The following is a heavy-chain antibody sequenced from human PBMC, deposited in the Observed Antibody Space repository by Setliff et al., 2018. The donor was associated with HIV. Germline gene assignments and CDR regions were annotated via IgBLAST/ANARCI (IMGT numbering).Heavy chain of an antibody. CDR1: GFTLGDYA. CDR2: VKQDGTET. CDR3: AKEIAAGGRPFFDS. J-gene: IGHJ4*02. D-gene: IGHD6-13*01. V-gene: IGHV3-7*01. Sequence: GGSLRLSCTASGFTLGDYAMSWVRQAPGKGLESVANVKQDGTETLYVDSVKGRFTISRDNANNLVYLQMNSLRVEDTAVYYCAKEIAAGGRPFFDSWGQGVLVTVSS.